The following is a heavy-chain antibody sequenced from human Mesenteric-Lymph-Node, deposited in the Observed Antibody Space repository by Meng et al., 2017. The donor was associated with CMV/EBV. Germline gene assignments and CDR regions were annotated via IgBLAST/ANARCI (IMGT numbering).Heavy chain of an antibody. CDR1: GFIFDDYA. D-gene: IGHD2-2*01. J-gene: IGHJ4*02. V-gene: IGHV3-9*01. Sequence: GGSLRLSCAASGFIFDDYAIHWVRQAPGKGLEWVSGINWNSGSKGYADSVKGRFSISRDNAKNSLYLQMNSLRAEDTAVYYCVRDRCSSTSCFFDYWGQGTLVTVSS. CDR3: VRDRCSSTSCFFDY. CDR2: INWNSGSK.